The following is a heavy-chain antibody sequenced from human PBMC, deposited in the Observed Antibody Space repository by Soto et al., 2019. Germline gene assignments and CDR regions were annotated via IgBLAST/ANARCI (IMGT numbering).Heavy chain of an antibody. V-gene: IGHV4-31*03. CDR1: GGSINRAGYY. D-gene: IGHD2-2*01. CDR2: IYYSGTT. CDR3: ARGIFLHTAAAYFDY. Sequence: QVQLQESGPGLVKPSQTLSLTCSVSGGSINRAGYYWTWIRQHPGKGLEWIGYIYYSGTTYNNPSLKSRVSISIGTSENQFSLKLTSVTAADTAVYYCARGIFLHTAAAYFDYWGQGTLVTVSS. J-gene: IGHJ4*02.